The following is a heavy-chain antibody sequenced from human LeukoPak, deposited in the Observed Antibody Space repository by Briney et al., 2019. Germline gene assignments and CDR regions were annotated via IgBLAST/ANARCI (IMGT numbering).Heavy chain of an antibody. Sequence: SETLSVTRTVSGGSISTYYWSWIRQPPGKGLEWIGYISNSGSTNYNPSLKSRVTISVDTSKKQFSLKLSSVTAADTAVYYCARHGRYLDNWGQGSLVTVSS. D-gene: IGHD2-15*01. CDR2: ISNSGST. J-gene: IGHJ4*02. CDR3: ARHGRYLDN. CDR1: GGSISTYY. V-gene: IGHV4-59*08.